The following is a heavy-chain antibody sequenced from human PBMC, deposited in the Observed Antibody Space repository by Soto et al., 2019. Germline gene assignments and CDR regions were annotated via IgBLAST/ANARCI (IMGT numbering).Heavy chain of an antibody. J-gene: IGHJ6*02. CDR2: ISAYNGNT. D-gene: IGHD2-2*01. CDR3: ARDVVVVPAAIWYYYYGMDV. V-gene: IGHV1-18*04. CDR1: GYTFTSYG. Sequence: GASLKVSCKASGYTFTSYGISWVRQAAGQGLEYMGWISAYNGNTNYAQKLQGRVTMTTDTSTSTAYMELRSLRSDDTAVYYCARDVVVVPAAIWYYYYGMDVWGQGTTVTVSS.